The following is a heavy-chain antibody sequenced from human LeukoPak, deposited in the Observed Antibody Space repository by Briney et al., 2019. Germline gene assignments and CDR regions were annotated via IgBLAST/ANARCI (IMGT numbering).Heavy chain of an antibody. Sequence: SETLSLTCTVSGDSISSNNYYWGWIRQPPGKGLEWIGYIYYSGSTYYNPSLKSRVTISVDTSKNQFSLKLSSVTAADTAVYYCAGMVRGVHNWFDPWGQGTLVTVSS. V-gene: IGHV4-31*03. D-gene: IGHD3-10*01. CDR3: AGMVRGVHNWFDP. J-gene: IGHJ5*02. CDR1: GDSISSNNYY. CDR2: IYYSGST.